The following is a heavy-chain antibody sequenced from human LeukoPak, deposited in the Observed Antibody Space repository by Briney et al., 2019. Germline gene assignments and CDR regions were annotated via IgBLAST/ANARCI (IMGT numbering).Heavy chain of an antibody. V-gene: IGHV3-9*01. J-gene: IGHJ2*01. D-gene: IGHD3-16*01. CDR1: GFIFDDYA. CDR2: ISWNSASI. Sequence: SLRLSCAASGFIFDDYAMHWLRQAPGKGLEWVSGISWNSASIGYADSVKGRFTISRDNAKNSLYLQMNSLRTEDTAFYYCTKDVFDFGGYFELWGRGTLVTVSS. CDR3: TKDVFDFGGYFEL.